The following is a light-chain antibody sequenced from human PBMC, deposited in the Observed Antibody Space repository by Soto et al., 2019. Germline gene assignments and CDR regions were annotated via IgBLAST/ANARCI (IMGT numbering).Light chain of an antibody. J-gene: IGLJ2*01. CDR2: GNS. CDR1: SSNIGAGYD. CDR3: QCYDSSLSGNVV. V-gene: IGLV1-40*01. Sequence: QSVLTQPPSVSGAPGQRVTISCTGSSSNIGAGYDVHWYQQLPGTAPKLLIYGNSNRPSGVPDRFSGAKSGTSASLAITWLQAEDEADYYCQCYDSSLSGNVVFGGGTKLTVL.